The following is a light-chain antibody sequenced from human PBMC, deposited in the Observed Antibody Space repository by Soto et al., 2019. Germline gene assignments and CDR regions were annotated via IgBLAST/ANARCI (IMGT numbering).Light chain of an antibody. V-gene: IGKV3-20*01. J-gene: IGKJ5*01. Sequence: EIVLTQSPGTLSLSPGERATLSCRASQSVSSNYLAWYQQKPGQAPRLLMYGASSGATGIPDRFSGSGSGTDFTLTISRLEPEEFAVYYCQQYGSSLITFGQGTRLEIK. CDR2: GAS. CDR3: QQYGSSLIT. CDR1: QSVSSNY.